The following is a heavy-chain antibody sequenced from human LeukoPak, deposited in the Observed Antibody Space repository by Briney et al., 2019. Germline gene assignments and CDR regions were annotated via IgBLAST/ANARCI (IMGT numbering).Heavy chain of an antibody. CDR2: IYYSGST. D-gene: IGHD3-22*01. Sequence: SETLSLTCTVSGGSISSYYWSWIRQPPGKGLEWIGYIYYSGSTNYNPSLKSRVTISVDTSKNQFSLKLSSVTAADTAVYYCARDPTMIADDDAFDIWGQGTMVTVSS. V-gene: IGHV4-59*12. CDR3: ARDPTMIADDDAFDI. CDR1: GGSISSYY. J-gene: IGHJ3*02.